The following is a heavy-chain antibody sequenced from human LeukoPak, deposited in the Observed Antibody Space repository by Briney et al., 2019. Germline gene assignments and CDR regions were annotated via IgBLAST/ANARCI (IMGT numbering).Heavy chain of an antibody. J-gene: IGHJ5*02. V-gene: IGHV1-8*01. D-gene: IGHD3-3*01. CDR3: ARGPLFWSGYYPGGWFDP. CDR2: MNPNSGNT. Sequence: ASVKVSCKASGYTFTSYDINWVRQATGQGLEWMGWMNPNSGNTGYAQKFQGRGTMTRNTSISTAYRELSSLRSEDTAVYYCARGPLFWSGYYPGGWFDPWGQGTLVTVSS. CDR1: GYTFTSYD.